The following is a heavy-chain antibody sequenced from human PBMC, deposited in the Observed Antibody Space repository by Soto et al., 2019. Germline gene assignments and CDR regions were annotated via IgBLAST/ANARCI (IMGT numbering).Heavy chain of an antibody. J-gene: IGHJ4*02. Sequence: GGSLRLSGAASGFTVSSYWMSGVRQAPGKGLEWVANIKQDGSEKYYVDSVKGRFTISRDNAKNSLYLQMNSLRAEDTAVYYCARGDGTIFGVVTYYFDYWGQGTLVTVSS. CDR2: IKQDGSEK. D-gene: IGHD3-3*01. CDR1: GFTVSSYW. V-gene: IGHV3-7*01. CDR3: ARGDGTIFGVVTYYFDY.